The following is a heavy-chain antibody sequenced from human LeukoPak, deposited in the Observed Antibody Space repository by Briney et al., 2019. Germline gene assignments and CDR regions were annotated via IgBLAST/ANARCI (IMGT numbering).Heavy chain of an antibody. Sequence: GASVKVSCKASGYTFTSYDINWVRQATGQGLEWMGWMNPNSGNTGYAQKFQGRVTMTRNTSISTAYMELRSLRSDDTAVYYCARDPYIVVVPVSQTPYNWFDPWGQGTLVTVSS. J-gene: IGHJ5*02. D-gene: IGHD2-2*01. V-gene: IGHV1-8*01. CDR2: MNPNSGNT. CDR3: ARDPYIVVVPVSQTPYNWFDP. CDR1: GYTFTSYD.